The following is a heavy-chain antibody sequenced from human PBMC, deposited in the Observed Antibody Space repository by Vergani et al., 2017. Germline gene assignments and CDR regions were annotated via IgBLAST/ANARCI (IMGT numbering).Heavy chain of an antibody. V-gene: IGHV3-23*01. CDR2: ISGSGGST. CDR1: GFTFSSYA. Sequence: EVQLLESGGGLVQPGGSLRLSCAASGFTFSSYAMSWVRQAPGKGLEWVSAISGSGGSTYYPDSVKGRFTISRDNSKNTLYLQMNSLRAEDTAVYYCANSQVVAGPIDYWGQGTLVTVSS. J-gene: IGHJ4*02. D-gene: IGHD2-15*01. CDR3: ANSQVVAGPIDY.